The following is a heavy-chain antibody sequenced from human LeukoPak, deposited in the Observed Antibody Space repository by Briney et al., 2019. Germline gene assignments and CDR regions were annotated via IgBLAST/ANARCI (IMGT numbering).Heavy chain of an antibody. CDR2: ISYDGSNR. V-gene: IGHV3-30*03. Sequence: GGSLRLSCAASGFTFSSYGMHWVRQAPGKGLEWVAVISYDGSNRYYADSVKGRFTISRDNSKKTLYLQMDSLRGEDAAVYYCAGGGFGEAYYYYYYMDVWGKGTTVTVSS. D-gene: IGHD3-10*01. J-gene: IGHJ6*03. CDR3: AGGGFGEAYYYYYYMDV. CDR1: GFTFSSYG.